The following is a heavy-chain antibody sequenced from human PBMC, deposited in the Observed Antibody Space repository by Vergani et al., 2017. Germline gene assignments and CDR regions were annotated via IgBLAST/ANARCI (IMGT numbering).Heavy chain of an antibody. CDR1: GLTFSNYA. CDR2: IWSDGSKK. J-gene: IGHJ4*02. Sequence: QVQLVESGGGVVQPGRSLRLSCAASGLTFSNYAMHWVRQAPGKGLEWVAVIWSDGSKKYYGDSVRGRFTISRDNSKNTLYLQMNSLRAEDTAVYYCARETQDDTVEAAGAVQGTFDNWGQGTLVTVSS. D-gene: IGHD6-25*01. CDR3: ARETQDDTVEAAGAVQGTFDN. V-gene: IGHV3-33*01.